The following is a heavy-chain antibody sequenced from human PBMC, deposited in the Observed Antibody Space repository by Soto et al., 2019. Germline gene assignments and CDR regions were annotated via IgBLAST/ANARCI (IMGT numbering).Heavy chain of an antibody. CDR3: AKAHMGSGTHFDY. Sequence: QVHLVESGGGVVQPGRSLRLSCAASGFTFNTYGMHWVRQAPGKGLEWVAVISYDGGDKYYADSVKGRFTISRDNSKNPLYLPINRLRPEDTAVFFGAKAHMGSGTHFDYWVQASPVTVSS. V-gene: IGHV3-30*18. CDR1: GFTFNTYG. CDR2: ISYDGGDK. D-gene: IGHD1-26*01. J-gene: IGHJ4*02.